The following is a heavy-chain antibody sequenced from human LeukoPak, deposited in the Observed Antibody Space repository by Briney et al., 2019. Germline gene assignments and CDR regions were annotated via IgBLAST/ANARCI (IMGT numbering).Heavy chain of an antibody. Sequence: PSETLSLTCTVSGYSLSSGYYWGWIRQPPGKGLEWIGSIYHSGSTYYNPSLKSRVTISVDTSKNQLSLKLSSVTAADTAVYSCVRHVARAFDIWGQGTKVTVSS. CDR1: GYSLSSGYY. CDR3: VRHVARAFDI. CDR2: IYHSGST. J-gene: IGHJ3*02. V-gene: IGHV4-38-2*02.